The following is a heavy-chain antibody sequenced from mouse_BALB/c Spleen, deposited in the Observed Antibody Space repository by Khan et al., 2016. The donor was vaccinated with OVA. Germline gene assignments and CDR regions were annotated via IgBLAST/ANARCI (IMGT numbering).Heavy chain of an antibody. CDR1: GFSLTDYG. D-gene: IGHD2-10*01. Sequence: QVQLKESGPGLVAPPQSLSITCTISGFSLTDYGIHWVRQPPGKGLEWLVVIWSDGTTTYNSALKSRLSISKDNSKSQVFLKMNRLQTDDTAMYYCARQPYYHYYIMDYWGQGTSVTVSS. CDR3: ARQPYYHYYIMDY. J-gene: IGHJ4*01. V-gene: IGHV2-6-1*01. CDR2: IWSDGTT.